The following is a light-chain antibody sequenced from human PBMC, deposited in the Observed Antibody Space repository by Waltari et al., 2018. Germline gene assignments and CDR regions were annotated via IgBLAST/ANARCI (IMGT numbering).Light chain of an antibody. J-gene: IGKJ1*01. CDR2: GAS. V-gene: IGKV1-NL1*01. Sequence: DIQLTQSPSSLSASVGDRVTITCRASQDIVHSLAWYQHKPGKAPKVLVYGASKLKSGVPSRFSGSGSGTVYTLSITSLQPEDFATYYCHHYSTTPPTIGQGTKVGI. CDR1: QDIVHS. CDR3: HHYSTTPPT.